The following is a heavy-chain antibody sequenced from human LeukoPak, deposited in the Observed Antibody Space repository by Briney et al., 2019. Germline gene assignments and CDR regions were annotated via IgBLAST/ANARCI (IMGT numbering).Heavy chain of an antibody. CDR2: ISYSGNT. D-gene: IGHD2-15*01. V-gene: IGHV4-39*01. CDR1: GGSISSSSFY. J-gene: IGHJ6*02. Sequence: SETLSLTCTVSGGSISSSSFYWGWVRQPPGKGLEWIASISYSGNTYYNPSLKSRVTISVDTSKNQFSLKLSSVTAADTAVFYCARLLGRRVDYYGMDVWGQGTTVTVSS. CDR3: ARLLGRRVDYYGMDV.